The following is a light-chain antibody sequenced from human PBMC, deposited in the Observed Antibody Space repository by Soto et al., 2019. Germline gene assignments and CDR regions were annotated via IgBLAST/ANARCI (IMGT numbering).Light chain of an antibody. CDR1: QGITNY. CDR2: SAS. CDR3: QQYDNLPLT. Sequence: DIQMTQSPSSLSASLGDRVTITCRASQGITNYVAWYQQKPGRGPKLLIHSASTLQSGVPSRFSGSGSGTDFTFTISSLQPEDIATYYCQQYDNLPLTFGGGTKVDIK. V-gene: IGKV1-27*01. J-gene: IGKJ4*01.